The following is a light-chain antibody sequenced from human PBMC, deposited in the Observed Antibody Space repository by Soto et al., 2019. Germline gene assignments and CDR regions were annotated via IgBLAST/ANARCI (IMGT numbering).Light chain of an antibody. V-gene: IGLV2-14*01. CDR3: SSYSSSGTLYV. Sequence: QSALTQPASVSGSPGQSITISCTGTSSDVGGYNYVSWYQHHPGKAPKLMIYDVNNRPSGISNRFSGSKSGNTASLTISGLQTEDEADYYCSSYSSSGTLYVFGTGTKLTVL. CDR2: DVN. J-gene: IGLJ1*01. CDR1: SSDVGGYNY.